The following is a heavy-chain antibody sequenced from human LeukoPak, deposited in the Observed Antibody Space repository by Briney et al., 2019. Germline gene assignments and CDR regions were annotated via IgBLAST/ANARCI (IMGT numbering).Heavy chain of an antibody. CDR2: ISGSGGSA. CDR1: AFTFSNYA. CDR3: ARGSYCTGTSCYIGDFFHYMDV. J-gene: IGHJ6*03. Sequence: GGSLRLSCAASAFTFSNYAMTWVRQVPGQGLEWVSAISGSGGSAYYSGSVRGRLTISRDNDENTLFLEMNGLRVDDTAVYYCARGSYCTGTSCYIGDFFHYMDVWGQGTTVTVSS. D-gene: IGHD2-2*02. V-gene: IGHV3-23*01.